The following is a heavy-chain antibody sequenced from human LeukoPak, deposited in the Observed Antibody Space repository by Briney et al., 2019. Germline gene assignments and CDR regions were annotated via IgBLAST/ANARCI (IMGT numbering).Heavy chain of an antibody. J-gene: IGHJ4*02. D-gene: IGHD5-18*01. V-gene: IGHV4-34*01. CDR2: INHSGST. CDR1: GGSFSGYY. CDR3: ARHRGYSYGYYGGNPLDY. Sequence: PSETLSLTCAVYGGSFSGYYWSWIRQPPGKGLEWIGEINHSGSTNYNPSLKSRVTISVDTSKNQFSLKLSSVTAADTAVYYCARHRGYSYGYYGGNPLDYWGQGTLVTVSS.